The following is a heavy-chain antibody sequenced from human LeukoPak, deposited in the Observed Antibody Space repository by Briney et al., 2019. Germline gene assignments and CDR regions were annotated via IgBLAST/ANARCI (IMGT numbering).Heavy chain of an antibody. V-gene: IGHV4-34*01. J-gene: IGHJ6*02. Sequence: SETLSLTCAVYGGSFSGYYWSWIRQPPGKGLEWIGEINHSGSTNYNPSLKSRVTISVDTSKNQFSLKLSSETAADTAVYYCARYVDYGGYYYGMDVWGQGTTVTVSS. CDR1: GGSFSGYY. CDR3: ARYVDYGGYYYGMDV. D-gene: IGHD4-23*01. CDR2: INHSGST.